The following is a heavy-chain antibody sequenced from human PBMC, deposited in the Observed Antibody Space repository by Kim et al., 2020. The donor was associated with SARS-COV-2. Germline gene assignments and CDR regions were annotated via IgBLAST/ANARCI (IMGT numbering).Heavy chain of an antibody. Sequence: GGSLRLSCAASGFTFSTYGMHWVRQAPGKGLEWVAVIWYDGSNKYYAESVKGRFTISRDNSKNTLYLQMNSLRAEDTAVYYCASERTLRYFDWVFLTVDFWGQGTTVTVSS. D-gene: IGHD3-9*01. J-gene: IGHJ6*02. CDR3: ASERTLRYFDWVFLTVDF. CDR2: IWYDGSNK. CDR1: GFTFSTYG. V-gene: IGHV3-33*08.